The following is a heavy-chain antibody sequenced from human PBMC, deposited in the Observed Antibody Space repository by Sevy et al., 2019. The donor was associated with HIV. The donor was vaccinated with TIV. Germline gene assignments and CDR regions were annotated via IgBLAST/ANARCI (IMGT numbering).Heavy chain of an antibody. CDR3: TTDQYYYDSSGSDAFDI. V-gene: IGHV3-15*01. CDR1: GFTFSNAW. Sequence: GGSLRLSCAASGFTFSNAWMSWARQAPGKGLEWVGRIKSKTDGGTTDYAAPVKGRFTISRDDSKNTLYLQMNSLKTEDTAVYYCTTDQYYYDSSGSDAFDIWGQGTMVTVSS. CDR2: IKSKTDGGTT. D-gene: IGHD3-22*01. J-gene: IGHJ3*02.